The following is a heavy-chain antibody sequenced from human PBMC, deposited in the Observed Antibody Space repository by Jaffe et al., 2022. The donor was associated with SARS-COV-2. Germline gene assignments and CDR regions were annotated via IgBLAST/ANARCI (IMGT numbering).Heavy chain of an antibody. Sequence: EVQLLESGGGLVQPGGSLRLSCAASEVIFSSYAMTWVRQAPGKGLEWVSAISGTGSSTYYADSVKGRFTISRDNSKNTLYLQMNSLRAEDTAVYYCAKCYSHYGSYYYGLDVWGQGTTVTVSS. CDR1: EVIFSSYA. J-gene: IGHJ6*02. V-gene: IGHV3-23*01. CDR2: ISGTGSST. CDR3: AKCYSHYGSYYYGLDV. D-gene: IGHD4-4*01.